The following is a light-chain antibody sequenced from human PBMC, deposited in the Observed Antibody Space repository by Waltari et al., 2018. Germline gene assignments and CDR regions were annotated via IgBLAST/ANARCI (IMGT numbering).Light chain of an antibody. Sequence: EIVMTQSPATLSVSPGARATLSCRASQSVSSNLAWYQQKPGQAPRLLNYGASTRATGIPARFSGSASGTEFTLTISSLQSEDFAVDYCQQYNNWPPITFGGGTKVEIK. V-gene: IGKV3-15*01. CDR2: GAS. J-gene: IGKJ4*01. CDR3: QQYNNWPPIT. CDR1: QSVSSN.